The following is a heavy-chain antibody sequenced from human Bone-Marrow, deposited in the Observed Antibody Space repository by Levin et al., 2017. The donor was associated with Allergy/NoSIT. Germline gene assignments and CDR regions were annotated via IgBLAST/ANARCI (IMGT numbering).Heavy chain of an antibody. CDR3: ARDRGYSGYDTNDYFDY. D-gene: IGHD5-12*01. J-gene: IGHJ4*02. CDR1: GYTFTGYY. V-gene: IGHV1-2*04. CDR2: INPNSGGT. Sequence: GGSLRLSCKASGYTFTGYYMHWVRQAPGQGLEWMGWINPNSGGTNYAQKFQGWVTMTRDTSISTAYMELSRLRSDDTAVYYCARDRGYSGYDTNDYFDYWGQGTLVTVSS.